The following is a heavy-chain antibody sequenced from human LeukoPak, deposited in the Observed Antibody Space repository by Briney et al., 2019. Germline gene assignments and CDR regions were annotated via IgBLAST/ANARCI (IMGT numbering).Heavy chain of an antibody. CDR1: GFTFSNYA. D-gene: IGHD2-15*01. CDR2: ISTNGGST. Sequence: GGSLRLSCSASGFTFSNYAMHWVRQAPGKGLEYVSAISTNGGSTYYADSVKGRFTISRDNTKNTLYLQMSSLRADDTAVYYCVKGYCSGGNCFSRTMYYFDNWGQGTLVTVSS. CDR3: VKGYCSGGNCFSRTMYYFDN. J-gene: IGHJ4*02. V-gene: IGHV3-64D*09.